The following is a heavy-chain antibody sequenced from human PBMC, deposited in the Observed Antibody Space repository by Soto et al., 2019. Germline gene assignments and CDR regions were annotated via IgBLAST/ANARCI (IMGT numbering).Heavy chain of an antibody. CDR3: ANPGPGDYGYYYYGMDV. Sequence: GGSLRLSCAAFGFTFSGYAMSGFGKAPGKGLECVSAISSSGGTTYYADSVKALFTHSSKNSKNTLYPQMNSLRTEDTAVYYCANPGPGDYGYYYYGMDVWGQGTTVTVSS. V-gene: IGHV3-23*01. D-gene: IGHD4-17*01. CDR1: GFTFSGYA. CDR2: ISSSGGTT. J-gene: IGHJ6*02.